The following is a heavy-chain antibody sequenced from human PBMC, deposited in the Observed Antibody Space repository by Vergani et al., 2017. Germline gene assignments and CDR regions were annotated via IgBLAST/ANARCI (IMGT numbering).Heavy chain of an antibody. D-gene: IGHD2-8*01. J-gene: IGHJ6*02. CDR3: ARDCTSGGCPDNYGMDV. Sequence: EVQLVESGGGLVKPGGSLRLSCAASGFTFSDFSMSWVRQAPGKGPEWVAFIGSSGPYINYADSVKGRFIISRDNTNNSLFLQLRSLRAEDAAVYYCARDCTSGGCPDNYGMDVWGQGATVTVSS. V-gene: IGHV3-21*06. CDR1: GFTFSDFS. CDR2: IGSSGPYI.